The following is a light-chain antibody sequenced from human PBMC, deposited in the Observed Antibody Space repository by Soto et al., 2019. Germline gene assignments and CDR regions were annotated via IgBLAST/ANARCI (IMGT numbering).Light chain of an antibody. J-gene: IGKJ4*01. CDR1: QSVGSN. CDR3: QQYNNWPLT. V-gene: IGKV3-15*01. CDR2: GAS. Sequence: EIVMTQSPATLSVPPGERATLSCRASQSVGSNLAWYQQKPGQAPRLLIYGASTRATGIPARFSGSGSGTEFTLTISSLQSEDFAVYHCQQYNNWPLTFGGGTKVEIK.